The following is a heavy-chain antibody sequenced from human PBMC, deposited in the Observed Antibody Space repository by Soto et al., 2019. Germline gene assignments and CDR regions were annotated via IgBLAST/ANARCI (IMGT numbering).Heavy chain of an antibody. Sequence: EVQLLGSGGGLVQPGGSLRLSCAASGFSFSDYDMSWVRQAPGKGLEWVSAISASGRTTYYADSVKGRFTISRDNSKDTLYLQMNSLRVEDTDVFYCARDRRGVLDPWGQGIPVTVSS. CDR1: GFSFSDYD. CDR3: ARDRRGVLDP. V-gene: IGHV3-23*01. J-gene: IGHJ5*02. CDR2: ISASGRTT.